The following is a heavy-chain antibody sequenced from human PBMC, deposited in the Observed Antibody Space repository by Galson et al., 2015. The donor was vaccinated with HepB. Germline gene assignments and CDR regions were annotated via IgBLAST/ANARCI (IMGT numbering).Heavy chain of an antibody. Sequence: QSGAEVKKPGESLKISCKGSGYSFTSYWIGWVRQMPGKGLEWMGIIYPGDSDTRYSPSFQGQVTISADKSISTAYLQWSSLKASDTAMYYCARVPGKYCSGGSCYYFDYWGQGTLVTVSS. V-gene: IGHV5-51*03. CDR2: IYPGDSDT. D-gene: IGHD2-15*01. CDR1: GYSFTSYW. CDR3: ARVPGKYCSGGSCYYFDY. J-gene: IGHJ4*02.